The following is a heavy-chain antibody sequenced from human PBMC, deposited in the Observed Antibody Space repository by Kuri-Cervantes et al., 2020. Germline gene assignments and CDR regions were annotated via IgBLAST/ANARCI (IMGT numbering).Heavy chain of an antibody. J-gene: IGHJ2*01. V-gene: IGHV4-39*07. D-gene: IGHD2-21*02. Sequence: GSLRLSCTVSGGSISSSSYYWGWIRQPPGKGLEWIGEINHSGSTNYNPSLKSRVTISVDTSKNQFSLKLSSVTAADTAVYYCARARGGDKTKRYFDLWGRGTLVTVSS. CDR3: ARARGGDKTKRYFDL. CDR2: INHSGST. CDR1: GGSISSSSYY.